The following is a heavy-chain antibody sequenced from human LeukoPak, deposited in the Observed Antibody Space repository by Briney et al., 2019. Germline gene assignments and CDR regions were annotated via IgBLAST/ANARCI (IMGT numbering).Heavy chain of an antibody. CDR1: GLTFSGYG. J-gene: IGHJ4*02. CDR3: AGGLYTNGWYYFDY. CDR2: LSYGGTNK. D-gene: IGHD6-19*01. Sequence: GKSLRLSCAASGLTFSGYGIHWVRQAPGKGLEWVAFLSYGGTNKFYADSVKGRFTISGDSSKNTLYLQMNTLRADDTAVYYCAGGLYTNGWYYFDYWGQGTLVTVSS. V-gene: IGHV3-33*05.